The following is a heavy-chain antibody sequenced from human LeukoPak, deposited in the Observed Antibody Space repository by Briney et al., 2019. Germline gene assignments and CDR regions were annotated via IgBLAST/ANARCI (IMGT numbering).Heavy chain of an antibody. Sequence: PSETLSLTCTVSGGSISSYYWSWIRQPPGKGLEWIGYIYYSGSTNYNPSLKSRVTISVDTSKNQFSLKLSSVTAADTAVYYCARDQTYYHDSSGLDAFDIWGQGTMVTVSS. CDR1: GGSISSYY. V-gene: IGHV4-59*01. CDR2: IYYSGST. CDR3: ARDQTYYHDSSGLDAFDI. D-gene: IGHD3-22*01. J-gene: IGHJ3*02.